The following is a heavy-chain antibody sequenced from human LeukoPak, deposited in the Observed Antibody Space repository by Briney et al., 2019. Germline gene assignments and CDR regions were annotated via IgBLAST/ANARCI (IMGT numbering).Heavy chain of an antibody. J-gene: IGHJ4*02. CDR2: ISYDGGNK. Sequence: PGRSLRLSCAASGFSFSSYGMHWVRQAPGKGLEWVAVISYDGGNKYYADSVKGRFTISRDNSKNTLYLQMNSLRAEDTAVYYCARSWVPIEIGDYPLDYWGQGTLVTVSS. D-gene: IGHD4-17*01. CDR3: ARSWVPIEIGDYPLDY. V-gene: IGHV3-30*19. CDR1: GFSFSSYG.